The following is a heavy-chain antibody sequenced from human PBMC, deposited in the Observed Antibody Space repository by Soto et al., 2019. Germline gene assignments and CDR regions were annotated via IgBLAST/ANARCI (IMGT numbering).Heavy chain of an antibody. J-gene: IGHJ4*02. CDR1: GYTFTSYG. CDR3: AAHSPACDY. D-gene: IGHD2-21*01. Sequence: QVQLVQSGPEVKKPGASVKVSCKTSGYTFTSYGISWVRQAPGKGLEWMGWITTDKGKTTYAQKFQGRVTMTTDTSSSTAYIELRSLISDDAAVYYCAAHSPACDYWGQGTLDAVS. CDR2: ITTDKGKT. V-gene: IGHV1-18*01.